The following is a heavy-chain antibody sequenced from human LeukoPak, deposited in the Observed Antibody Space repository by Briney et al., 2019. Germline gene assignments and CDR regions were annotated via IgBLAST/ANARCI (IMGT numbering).Heavy chain of an antibody. CDR3: ARGESGY. V-gene: IGHV4-34*01. CDR2: INHSGST. CDR1: GGSFSGYY. J-gene: IGHJ4*02. Sequence: SETLSLTCAVYGGSFSGYYWSWIRQPPGKGLEWIREINHSGSTNYNPSLKSRVTISVDTSKNQFSLKLSSVTAADTAVYYCARGESGYWGQGTLVTVSS.